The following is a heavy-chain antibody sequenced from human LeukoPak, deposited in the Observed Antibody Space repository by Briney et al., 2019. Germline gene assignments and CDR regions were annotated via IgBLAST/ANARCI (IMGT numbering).Heavy chain of an antibody. Sequence: SVKVSCKASGYTFTGYYMHWVRQAPGQGLEWMGGIIPIFGTANYAQKFQGRVTITTDESTSTAYMELSSLRSEDTAVYYCARAVIAPQRYYSDYWGQGTLVTVSS. J-gene: IGHJ4*02. CDR1: GYTFTGYY. V-gene: IGHV1-69*05. D-gene: IGHD3-16*02. CDR3: ARAVIAPQRYYSDY. CDR2: IIPIFGTA.